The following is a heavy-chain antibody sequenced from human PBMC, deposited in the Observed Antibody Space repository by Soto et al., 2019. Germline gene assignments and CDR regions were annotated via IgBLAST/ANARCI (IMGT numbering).Heavy chain of an antibody. V-gene: IGHV3-7*04. Sequence: EMHLVESGGALVQPGGSLRLSCAASGFTFSNSWMSWVRQAPGKGLEWVANIKEDGTEIHYVDSVKGRFSISRDNAKNGWYLQMGSVRGEETGVSSRAGDDRGPAHIRGQGTPVTVSS. CDR1: GFTFSNSW. CDR2: IKEDGTEI. CDR3: AGDDRGPAHI. D-gene: IGHD3-10*01. J-gene: IGHJ4*02.